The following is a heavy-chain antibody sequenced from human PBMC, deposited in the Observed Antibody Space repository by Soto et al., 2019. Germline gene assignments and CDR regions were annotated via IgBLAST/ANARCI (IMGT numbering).Heavy chain of an antibody. J-gene: IGHJ4*02. V-gene: IGHV4-39*01. Sequence: SETLSLTCTVSGVSIISSNKYWAWIRQSPGKGPEWIGRVFYTGFTSYNPSLESRVSVSVDTSKNQFSLKVSGVSAADTAVYYCATSQKGYNWNYFDHWGQGALVTVSS. CDR1: GVSIISSNKY. CDR2: VFYTGFT. CDR3: ATSQKGYNWNYFDH. D-gene: IGHD1-20*01.